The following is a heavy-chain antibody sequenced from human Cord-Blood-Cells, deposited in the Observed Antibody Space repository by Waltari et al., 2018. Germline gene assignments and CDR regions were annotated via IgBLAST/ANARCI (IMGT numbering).Heavy chain of an antibody. CDR1: GYSISSGYY. CDR3: ARTSGRSDY. D-gene: IGHD1-26*01. Sequence: QVQLQESGPGLVKPSETLSLTCAVSGYSISSGYYWGWIRQPPGEGLEWIGRIETSGSTDYNPSLQRRVTISGDTSKNPFSLKLSAVTAADTAVYYCARTSGRSDYWGQGTLVTVSS. J-gene: IGHJ4*02. V-gene: IGHV4-38-2*01. CDR2: IETSGST.